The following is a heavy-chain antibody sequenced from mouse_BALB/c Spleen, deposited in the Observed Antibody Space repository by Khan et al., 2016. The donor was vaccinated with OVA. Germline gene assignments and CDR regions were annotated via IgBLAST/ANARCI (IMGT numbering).Heavy chain of an antibody. J-gene: IGHJ1*01. CDR1: GYTFTNYG. V-gene: IGHV9-3-1*01. CDR2: INTYTGEP. CDR3: ARMKPYWYFDV. Sequence: QIQLVQSGPEPKKPGETVKISCKASGYTFTNYGMNWVKQAPGKGLKWMGWINTYTGEPTYADDFKGRFAFSLETSASPAYLQINNLKNEDTATYFCARMKPYWYFDVWGAGTTVTVSS.